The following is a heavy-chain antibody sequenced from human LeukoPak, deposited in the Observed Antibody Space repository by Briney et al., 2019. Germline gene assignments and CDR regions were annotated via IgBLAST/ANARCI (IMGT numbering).Heavy chain of an antibody. D-gene: IGHD3-22*01. J-gene: IGHJ5*02. CDR1: GFTFSSYS. Sequence: GGSLRLSCAASGFTFSSYSMNWVRQAPGKGLEWVSSISSSSSYIYYADSVKGRFTISRDNAKNSLYLQMNSLRAEDTAVYYCARGCGDSSGFLVDWFDPWGQGTLVTVSS. CDR2: ISSSSSYI. V-gene: IGHV3-21*01. CDR3: ARGCGDSSGFLVDWFDP.